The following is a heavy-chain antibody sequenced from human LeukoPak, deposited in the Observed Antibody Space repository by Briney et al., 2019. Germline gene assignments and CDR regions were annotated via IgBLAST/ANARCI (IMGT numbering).Heavy chain of an antibody. J-gene: IGHJ4*02. Sequence: GGSLRLSCAASGFTFRTYALHWVRQAPGKGLEWVAVIWYDGSNKYYADSVKGRFTISRDNAKNSLYLQMNSLRAEDTAVYYCARESGSYSGVDYWGQGTLVTVSS. D-gene: IGHD3-10*01. CDR2: IWYDGSNK. CDR1: GFTFRTYA. V-gene: IGHV3-30*04. CDR3: ARESGSYSGVDY.